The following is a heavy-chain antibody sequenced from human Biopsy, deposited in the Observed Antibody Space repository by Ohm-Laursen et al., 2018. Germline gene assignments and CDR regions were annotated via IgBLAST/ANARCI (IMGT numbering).Heavy chain of an antibody. CDR1: GGSITSRTHY. V-gene: IGHV4-39*07. J-gene: IGHJ4*02. CDR3: ARADMVTTIVDY. CDR2: VYYSGTT. D-gene: IGHD5-12*01. Sequence: GTLSLTCTLSGGSITSRTHYWGWIRQTPGKGLEWIGTVYYSGTTYYNPSLKSRLSIAIDTSKNQFSASLRSVTAADTAVYYCARADMVTTIVDYWGQGTLVTVSS.